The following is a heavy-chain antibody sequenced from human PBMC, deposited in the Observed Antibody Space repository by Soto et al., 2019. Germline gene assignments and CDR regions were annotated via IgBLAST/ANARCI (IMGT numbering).Heavy chain of an antibody. CDR3: ARLPKGSLVTV. V-gene: IGHV3-48*02. Sequence: GSLRLSCVASGFRFSDHSMTWVCQSPGKGLQWIAYISSGSDTIYYPESVRGRFTVSRDNDKHALFLQMNSLRDDATVTYYCARLPKGSLVTVWGQGTRVTVSS. D-gene: IGHD2-21*02. CDR1: GFRFSDHS. CDR2: ISSGSDTI. J-gene: IGHJ4*02.